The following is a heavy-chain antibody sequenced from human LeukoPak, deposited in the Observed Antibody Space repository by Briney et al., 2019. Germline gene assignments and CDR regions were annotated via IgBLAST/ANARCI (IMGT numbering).Heavy chain of an antibody. D-gene: IGHD6-13*01. J-gene: IGHJ6*03. CDR3: AKCSFYYYYMDV. CDR2: ISWNSGSI. V-gene: IGHV3-9*01. CDR1: GFTFDNYA. Sequence: GGSLRLSCAASGFTFDNYAMHWVRQAPGKGLEGASGISWNSGSIGYADSVKGRFTISRDNAKNSLYLQMNSLRAEDTALYYCAKCSFYYYYMDVWGKGTTVTVSS.